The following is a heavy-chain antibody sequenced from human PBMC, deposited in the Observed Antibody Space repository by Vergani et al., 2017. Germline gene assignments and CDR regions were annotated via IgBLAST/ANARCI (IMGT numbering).Heavy chain of an antibody. D-gene: IGHD3-22*01. Sequence: EVQLVQSGAEVKKPGESLKISCKGSGYSFTSYWIGWVRQMPGKGLEWMGIIYPGDSDTRYSPSFQGQVTISADKSISTAYLQWSSLKASDTAMYDCARLVLYYYASSGYPAYWSQGTLVTVSS. CDR3: ARLVLYYYASSGYPAY. CDR1: GYSFTSYW. J-gene: IGHJ4*02. CDR2: IYPGDSDT. V-gene: IGHV5-51*03.